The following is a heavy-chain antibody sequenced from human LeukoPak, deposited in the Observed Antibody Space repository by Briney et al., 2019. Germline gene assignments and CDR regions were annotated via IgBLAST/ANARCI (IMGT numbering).Heavy chain of an antibody. J-gene: IGHJ4*02. CDR1: GFTFSSYA. D-gene: IGHD6-19*01. CDR2: IFGSGGST. V-gene: IGHV3-23*01. CDR3: AKTTTGYSSGRFPGWPVDY. Sequence: SGGSLRLSCAASGFTFSSYAMYWVRQAPGKGLEWVSGIFGSGGSTHYADSVKGRFTISRDNSKETVYLQMNSLRAEDTAVYYCAKTTTGYSSGRFPGWPVDYWGQGTLVTVSS.